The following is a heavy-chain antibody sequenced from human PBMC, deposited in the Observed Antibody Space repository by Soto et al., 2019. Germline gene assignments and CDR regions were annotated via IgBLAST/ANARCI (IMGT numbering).Heavy chain of an antibody. CDR1: GGSISSGGYY. CDR2: IYYSGST. Sequence: SETLSLTCTVSGGSISSGGYYWSWIRQHPGKGLEWIGYIYYSGSTYYNPSLKSRVTISVDTSKNQFSLKLSSVTAADTAVYYCASCSAGTQDFDYWGQGTLVTVSS. J-gene: IGHJ4*02. D-gene: IGHD6-13*01. V-gene: IGHV4-31*02. CDR3: ASCSAGTQDFDY.